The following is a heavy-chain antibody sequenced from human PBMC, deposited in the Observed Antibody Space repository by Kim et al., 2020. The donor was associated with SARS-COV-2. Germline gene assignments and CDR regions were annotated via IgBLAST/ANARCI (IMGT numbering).Heavy chain of an antibody. J-gene: IGHJ3*02. CDR2: ISAYNGNT. Sequence: ASVKVSCKASGYTFTSYGISWVRQAPGQGLEWMGWISAYNGNTNYAQKLQGRVTMTTDTSTSTAYMELRSLRSDDTAVYYCARGVAGVGGSGSDDAFDIWGQGSMVTVSS. V-gene: IGHV1-18*01. CDR3: ARGVAGVGGSGSDDAFDI. D-gene: IGHD3-10*01. CDR1: GYTFTSYG.